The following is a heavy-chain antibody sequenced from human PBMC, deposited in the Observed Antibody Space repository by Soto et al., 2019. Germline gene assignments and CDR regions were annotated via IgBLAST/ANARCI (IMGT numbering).Heavy chain of an antibody. CDR2: IIPIFGTA. CDR3: ATDSSGSHDAFDI. D-gene: IGHD3-22*01. J-gene: IGHJ3*02. CDR1: GGTFSSYA. Sequence: SGKVSCKASGGTFSSYAISWVRQAPGQGLEWMGGIIPIFGTANYAQKFQGRVTITADESTSTAYMELSSLRSEDTAVYYCATDSSGSHDAFDIWGQGTMVPVSS. V-gene: IGHV1-69*13.